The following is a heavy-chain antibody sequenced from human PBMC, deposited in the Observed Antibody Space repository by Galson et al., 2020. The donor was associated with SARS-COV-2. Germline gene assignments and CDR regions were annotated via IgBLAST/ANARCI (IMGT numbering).Heavy chain of an antibody. Sequence: SETLSLTCAVSGGSISGTDYYWSWIRQPAGKGLEWIGRIHSSGSTNYNPSLKSRVAISVDTSKNQFSLKLTSVTAADTAVYFCAAGPVAGTGEWGQGTLVTVS. V-gene: IGHV4-61*02. CDR2: IHSSGST. J-gene: IGHJ4*02. CDR1: GGSISGTDYY. CDR3: AAGPVAGTGE. D-gene: IGHD6-19*01.